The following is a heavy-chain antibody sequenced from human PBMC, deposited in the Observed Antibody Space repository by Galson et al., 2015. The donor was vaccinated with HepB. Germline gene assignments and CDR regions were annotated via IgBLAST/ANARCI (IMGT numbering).Heavy chain of an antibody. Sequence: SLRLSCAASGFSLSRHWMHWVRQAPGKGLEWVGRIKSKTDGGTTEYAAPVKGRFTISRDDSRNTLYLQMHSLKTDDTAVYYCTTDVYFSSYWSWLDPWGQGTLVTVSS. CDR2: IKSKTDGGTT. CDR3: TTDVYFSSYWSWLDP. J-gene: IGHJ5*02. D-gene: IGHD2-2*01. CDR1: GFSLSRHW. V-gene: IGHV3-15*01.